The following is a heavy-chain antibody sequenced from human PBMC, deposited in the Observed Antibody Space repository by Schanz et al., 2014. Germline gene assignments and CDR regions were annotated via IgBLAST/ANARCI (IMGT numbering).Heavy chain of an antibody. J-gene: IGHJ4*02. CDR2: IWSDGSTK. CDR1: GFAFSVYG. V-gene: IGHV3-33*01. CDR3: ARAHGNNWYGKGLDY. Sequence: QVQLLQFGGGVVQPGRSLRLSCAASGFAFSVYGMHWVRQAPGKGPEWVAVIWSDGSTKYYADSVKGRFTISRDNSKNTLYLQMNSLRADDTAFYFCARAHGNNWYGKGLDYWGQGTLVTVSS. D-gene: IGHD1-1*01.